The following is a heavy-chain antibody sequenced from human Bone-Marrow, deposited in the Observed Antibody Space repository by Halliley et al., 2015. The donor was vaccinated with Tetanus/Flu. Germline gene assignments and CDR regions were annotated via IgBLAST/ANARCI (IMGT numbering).Heavy chain of an antibody. CDR2: IYYSGIS. D-gene: IGHD2-8*01. CDR3: ARGDQWAVRFDN. J-gene: IGHJ4*02. Sequence: TLSLTCTVSGGAIASYYWSWIRQPPGKGLEWIGYIYYSGISNSNPSLESRVTISLDTSKNQFSLKVTSVTAADTAMYYCARGDQWAVRFDNWGQGGLVTDS. CDR1: GGAIASYY. V-gene: IGHV4-59*01.